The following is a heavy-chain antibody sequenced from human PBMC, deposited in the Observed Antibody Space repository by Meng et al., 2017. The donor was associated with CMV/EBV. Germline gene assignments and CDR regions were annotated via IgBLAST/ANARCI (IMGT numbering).Heavy chain of an antibody. V-gene: IGHV4-59*01. CDR1: GDSISRKY. Sequence: PETLSLTCTVSGDSISRKYWSWIRQPPGQGLEWIGHIYYSGATNYNPSLKSRVTISVDTSENQFSLKLTSVTAADTAVYYCARLPQLGHYYYGMDVWGQGTTVTVSS. CDR3: ARLPQLGHYYYGMDV. J-gene: IGHJ6*02. D-gene: IGHD1-1*01. CDR2: IYYSGAT.